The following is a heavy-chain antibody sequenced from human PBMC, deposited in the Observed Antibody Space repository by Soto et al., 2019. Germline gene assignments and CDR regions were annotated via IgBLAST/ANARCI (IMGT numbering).Heavy chain of an antibody. CDR3: ARAPTGMVYASDY. V-gene: IGHV3-48*02. Sequence: EVQLVESGGGLVQPGGSLRLSCAASGFTFSSYSMNWVRQAPGKGLEWVSYISSSSSTIYYADSVKGRFTISRDNAKNSLYLQINSLRDEDTAVYYCARAPTGMVYASDYWGQGTLVTVSS. CDR1: GFTFSSYS. CDR2: ISSSSSTI. J-gene: IGHJ4*02. D-gene: IGHD2-8*01.